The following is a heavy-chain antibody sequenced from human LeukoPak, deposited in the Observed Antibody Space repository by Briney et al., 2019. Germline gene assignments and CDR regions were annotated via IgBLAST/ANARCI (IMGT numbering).Heavy chain of an antibody. Sequence: SETLSLTCTVSGGSISSYYWSWIRQPPGKGLEWIGYIYYSGSTNYNPSLKSRVTMSVDASKNQFSLKLSSVTAADTAVYYCAREDIVATILGYNWFDPWGQGTLVTVSS. CDR3: AREDIVATILGYNWFDP. J-gene: IGHJ5*02. V-gene: IGHV4-59*12. CDR2: IYYSGST. D-gene: IGHD5-12*01. CDR1: GGSISSYY.